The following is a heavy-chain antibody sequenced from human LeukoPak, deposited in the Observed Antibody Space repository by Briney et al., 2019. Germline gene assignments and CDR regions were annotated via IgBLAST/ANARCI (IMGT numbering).Heavy chain of an antibody. Sequence: GGSLRLSCAASGFTFNSYGMHWVRQAPGKGLEWVAVISYDGSNKYYADSVKGRFTISRDNSKNTLYLQMNSLRAEDTAVYYCAKEDCSSTSCSPDYWGQGTLVTVSS. V-gene: IGHV3-30*18. CDR2: ISYDGSNK. CDR3: AKEDCSSTSCSPDY. CDR1: GFTFNSYG. D-gene: IGHD2-2*01. J-gene: IGHJ4*02.